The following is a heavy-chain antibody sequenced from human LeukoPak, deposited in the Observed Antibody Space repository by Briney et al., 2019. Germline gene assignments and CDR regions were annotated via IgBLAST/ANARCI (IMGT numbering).Heavy chain of an antibody. Sequence: SETLSLTCTVSGGSISSYYWSWIRQPPGKGLEWIGYIYYSGSTNYNPSLKSRVTISVDTSKNQFSLRLSSVTAADTAVYYCARDNWNYGSSMDVWGQGTTVTVSS. CDR3: ARDNWNYGSSMDV. J-gene: IGHJ6*02. CDR1: GGSISSYY. V-gene: IGHV4-59*01. D-gene: IGHD1-7*01. CDR2: IYYSGST.